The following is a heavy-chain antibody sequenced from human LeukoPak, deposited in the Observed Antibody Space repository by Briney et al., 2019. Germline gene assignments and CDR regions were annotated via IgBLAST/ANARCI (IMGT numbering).Heavy chain of an antibody. D-gene: IGHD6-19*01. V-gene: IGHV3-21*01. CDR3: VTADSSGWLFDF. J-gene: IGHJ4*02. CDR2: ISSGSGYI. Sequence: PGGSLRLSCAASGFTFSSSTMNWVGQAPGKGLDWVSSISSGSGYIYYANSAKGRYPIPRDNAKNSLYLQMNSLRSEDTAVYYCVTADSSGWLFDFWGQGTLVTVSS. CDR1: GFTFSSST.